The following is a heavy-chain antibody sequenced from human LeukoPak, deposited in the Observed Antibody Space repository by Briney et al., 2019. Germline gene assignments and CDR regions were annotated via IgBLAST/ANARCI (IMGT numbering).Heavy chain of an antibody. CDR1: GFTFSSYC. D-gene: IGHD5-18*01. Sequence: PGGSLRLSCAASGFTFSSYCMNWVRQAPGKGLEWVSSISSSSSYIYYADSVKGRFTISRDNAKNSLYLQMNSLRAEDTAVYYCARDHVDTAMVRSYWGQGTLVTVSS. CDR2: ISSSSSYI. J-gene: IGHJ4*02. CDR3: ARDHVDTAMVRSY. V-gene: IGHV3-21*01.